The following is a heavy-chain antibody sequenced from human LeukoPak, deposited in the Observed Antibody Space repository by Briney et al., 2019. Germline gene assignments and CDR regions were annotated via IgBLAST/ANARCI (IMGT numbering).Heavy chain of an antibody. V-gene: IGHV4-59*11. J-gene: IGHJ5*02. CDR1: GGSISSHY. Sequence: SETLSLTCTVSGGSISSHYWSWIRQPPGKGLEWIGYIYYSGSTNYNPSLKSRVTISVDTSKNQFSLKLSSVTAADTAVYYCARARRTITIFGVSKYNWFDPWGQGTLDTVSS. CDR2: IYYSGST. D-gene: IGHD3-3*01. CDR3: ARARRTITIFGVSKYNWFDP.